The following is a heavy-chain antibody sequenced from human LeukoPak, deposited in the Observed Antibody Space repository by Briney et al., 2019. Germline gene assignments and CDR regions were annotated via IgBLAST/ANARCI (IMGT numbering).Heavy chain of an antibody. D-gene: IGHD3-22*01. CDR2: MYNSGST. J-gene: IGHJ5*02. CDR3: ARPYYYDSRIDP. V-gene: IGHV4-30-4*01. Sequence: VKPSQTLSLTCTVSGGSISSGDYYWSWIRQPPGKGLEWIAYMYNSGSTYYNPSLKSRVTMSADTSKNQLSLKLSSVTAADTAVYYCARPYYYDSRIDPWGQGILVTVSS. CDR1: GGSISSGDYY.